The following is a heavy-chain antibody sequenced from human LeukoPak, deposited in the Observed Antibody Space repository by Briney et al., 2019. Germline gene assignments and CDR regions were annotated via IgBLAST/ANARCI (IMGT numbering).Heavy chain of an antibody. CDR2: ISSSSAYI. Sequence: PGGSLRLSCAASGFTFSTYSMNWVRQAPGKGLEWVSSISSSSAYIYYADSVKGRFTISRDNAKNSLYLQMNSLRAEDTAVYYCARASGDTVDTITMGSYWGQGTLVTVSS. J-gene: IGHJ4*02. V-gene: IGHV3-21*01. D-gene: IGHD5-24*01. CDR1: GFTFSTYS. CDR3: ARASGDTVDTITMGSY.